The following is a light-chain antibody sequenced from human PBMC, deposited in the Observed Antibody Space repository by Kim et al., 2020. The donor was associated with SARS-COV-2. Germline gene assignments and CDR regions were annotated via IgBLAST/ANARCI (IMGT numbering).Light chain of an antibody. CDR3: QEYNDWPPKT. CDR2: AAS. Sequence: EIEMTQSPATLSVSPGERATLSCRASQSVSTNLDWYQQKPGQAPRLLIYAASTRATGTPARFSGSGSGTEFTLTVTSLQSEDFAVYYCQEYNDWPPKTFGGGTKVDIK. V-gene: IGKV3-15*01. J-gene: IGKJ4*01. CDR1: QSVSTN.